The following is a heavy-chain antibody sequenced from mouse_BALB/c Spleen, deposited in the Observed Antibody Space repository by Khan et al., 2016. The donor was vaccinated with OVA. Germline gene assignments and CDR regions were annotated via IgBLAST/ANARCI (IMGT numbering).Heavy chain of an antibody. J-gene: IGHJ4*01. V-gene: IGHV5-6*01. Sequence: EVELVESGGGLVKPGGSLKLSCAASGFTFSSYGMSWVRQTPDKRLEWVATISSGGTYTYYPDSLKGRFTISRDNATITLYLQMSSLKSEDTAMYYCARQPGYYEGSAMDYWGQGTSVTVSS. D-gene: IGHD2-3*01. CDR2: ISSGGTYT. CDR1: GFTFSSYG. CDR3: ARQPGYYEGSAMDY.